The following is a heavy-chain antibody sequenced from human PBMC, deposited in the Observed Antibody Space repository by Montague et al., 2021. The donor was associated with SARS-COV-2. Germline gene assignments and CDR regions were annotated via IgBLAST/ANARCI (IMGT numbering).Heavy chain of an antibody. Sequence: SETLSLTCTVSGGSISSFYWSWFRQPPGKGLEWIGYISDSGSTNYNPSLSSRVTMSVDTYKNQFSLKVNSATAADTAVYYCARHYSATLPAVYWGQGTLVTVSS. J-gene: IGHJ4*02. CDR3: ARHYSATLPAVY. D-gene: IGHD2-15*01. CDR2: ISDSGST. CDR1: GGSISSFY. V-gene: IGHV4-59*08.